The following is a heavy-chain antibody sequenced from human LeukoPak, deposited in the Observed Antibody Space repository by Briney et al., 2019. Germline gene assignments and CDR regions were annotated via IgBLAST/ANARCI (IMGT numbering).Heavy chain of an antibody. Sequence: GGSLKLSCAASGFTFSGSAMHWVRQASGKGLQWVAFIRHDGSNKYFVDSVKGRFTISRDNSKNTLYLQMNSLRIDDTAMYYCARDHHGTGSYFEYWGQGILVTISS. J-gene: IGHJ4*02. D-gene: IGHD3-10*01. CDR1: GFTFSGSA. CDR3: ARDHHGTGSYFEY. CDR2: IRHDGSNK. V-gene: IGHV3-30*02.